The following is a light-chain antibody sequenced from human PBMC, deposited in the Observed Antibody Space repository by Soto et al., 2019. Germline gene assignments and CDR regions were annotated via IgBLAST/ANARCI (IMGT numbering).Light chain of an antibody. CDR2: EVT. Sequence: QSVLTQPASVTGSPGQSITISCTGTTSDVGGYDRVSWFQQYPGTAPKLMIYEVTNRPSGVSDRFSGSKSVNTASLTISGLQPEDEADYYCTSFTTTSIWVFGGGTKVTVL. CDR1: TSDVGGYDR. J-gene: IGLJ3*02. CDR3: TSFTTTSIWV. V-gene: IGLV2-14*01.